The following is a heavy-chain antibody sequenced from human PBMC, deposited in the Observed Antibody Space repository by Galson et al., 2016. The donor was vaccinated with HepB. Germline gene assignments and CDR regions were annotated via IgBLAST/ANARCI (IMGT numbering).Heavy chain of an antibody. D-gene: IGHD2-2*01. V-gene: IGHV3-11*03. CDR3: ARRYCTTTSCYLGFDH. Sequence: SLRLSCAASGFTFSDYYMSWIRQAPGKGLEWVSYISGGSSYTNYADSVKGRLTISRDNAKNSLYLQMSSLRAEDTAVYYCARRYCTTTSCYLGFDHWGQGTLVTVSS. CDR2: ISGGSSYT. CDR1: GFTFSDYY. J-gene: IGHJ4*02.